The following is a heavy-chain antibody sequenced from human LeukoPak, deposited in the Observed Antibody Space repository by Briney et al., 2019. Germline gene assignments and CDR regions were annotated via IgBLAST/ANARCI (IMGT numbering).Heavy chain of an antibody. V-gene: IGHV4-61*02. J-gene: IGHJ4*02. CDR1: GGSISSGSYY. D-gene: IGHD6-13*01. CDR3: AKAVASSSWYGFDY. CDR2: IYTSGST. Sequence: SETLSLTCTVSGGSISSGSYYWSWIRQPAGKGLEWIGRIYTSGSTNYNPSLKSRVTISVDTSKNQFSLKLSSVTAADTAVYYCAKAVASSSWYGFDYWGQGTLVTVSS.